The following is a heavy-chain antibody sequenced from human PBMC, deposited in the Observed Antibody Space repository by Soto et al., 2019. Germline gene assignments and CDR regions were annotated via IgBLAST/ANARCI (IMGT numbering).Heavy chain of an antibody. J-gene: IGHJ4*02. Sequence: LGESLKISCKGSGYSFSSHWIGWVRHMPGKGLEWMGIIYPGDYNIRYSPSFEGQIDMSADRSINTAYLRLSNLKSADTATSYCARHLDEYSSAAGFDYWGQGTLVTVSS. CDR2: IYPGDYNI. CDR1: GYSFSSHW. D-gene: IGHD6-25*01. V-gene: IGHV5-51*01. CDR3: ARHLDEYSSAAGFDY.